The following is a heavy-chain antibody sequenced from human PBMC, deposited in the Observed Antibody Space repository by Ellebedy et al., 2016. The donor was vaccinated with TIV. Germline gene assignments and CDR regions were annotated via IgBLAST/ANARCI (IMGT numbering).Heavy chain of an antibody. CDR3: ARDQWLGRAYYFDS. CDR1: GFTFSSYA. V-gene: IGHV3-30-3*01. CDR2: ISYDGSNK. D-gene: IGHD6-19*01. Sequence: GGSLRLSCAASGFTFSSYAMHWVRQAPGKGLEWVAVISYDGSNKYYADSVKGRFTISRDNSKNTLYLQMNSLRAEDTAVYYCARDQWLGRAYYFDSWGQGTLVTVSS. J-gene: IGHJ4*02.